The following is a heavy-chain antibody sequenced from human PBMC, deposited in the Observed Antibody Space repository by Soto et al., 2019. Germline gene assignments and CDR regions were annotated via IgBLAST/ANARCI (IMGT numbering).Heavy chain of an antibody. Sequence: SETLSLTCAVYGGSFSGYYWSWIRQPPGKGLEWIGEINHSGSTNYNPSLKSRVTISVDTSKNQFSLKLSSVTAADTAVYYCARKDCSGGSCYSSSPYYYYYYGMDVWGQGTTVTVSS. CDR3: ARKDCSGGSCYSSSPYYYYYYGMDV. CDR2: INHSGST. CDR1: GGSFSGYY. V-gene: IGHV4-34*01. J-gene: IGHJ6*02. D-gene: IGHD2-15*01.